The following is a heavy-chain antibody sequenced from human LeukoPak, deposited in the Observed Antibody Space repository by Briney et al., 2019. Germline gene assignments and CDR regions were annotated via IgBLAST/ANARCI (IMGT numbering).Heavy chain of an antibody. D-gene: IGHD2-21*02. V-gene: IGHV1-18*01. CDR1: GYTFSNFG. CDR3: ARDRMALMTQPLTAADF. Sequence: WASVNVSCTASGYTFSNFGFSWVRQAPGQGLEWMGWISLYNGQAKYAQTFQGRVTLTTDTSTSTAYMELRNLRSDDTAVYYCARDRMALMTQPLTAADFWGQGTLVTVSS. J-gene: IGHJ4*02. CDR2: ISLYNGQA.